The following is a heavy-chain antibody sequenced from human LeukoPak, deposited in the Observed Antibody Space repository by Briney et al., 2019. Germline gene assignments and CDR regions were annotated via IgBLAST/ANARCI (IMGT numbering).Heavy chain of an antibody. V-gene: IGHV3-30*04. CDR1: GFTFSSYA. Sequence: PGGSLRLSCAASGFTFSSYAMHWVRQAPGKGLEWVAVISYDGSNKYYADSVKGRFTISRDNSKNTLYLQMNSLRAEDTAVYYCARDPRGSHPRYYFDYWGQGTLVTVSS. D-gene: IGHD1-26*01. CDR3: ARDPRGSHPRYYFDY. J-gene: IGHJ4*02. CDR2: ISYDGSNK.